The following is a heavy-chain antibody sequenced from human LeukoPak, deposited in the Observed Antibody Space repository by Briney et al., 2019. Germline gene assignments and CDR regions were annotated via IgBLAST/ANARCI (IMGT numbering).Heavy chain of an antibody. J-gene: IGHJ4*02. V-gene: IGHV3-53*01. Sequence: GGSLRLSCAASGFTVSSNYMNWVRQAPGKGLEWVSIIYSGGNIYYADSVKGRFTISRDNSKNTLYLQMNSLRAEDTAVYYCAKPDDSSGYYYVFDYWGQGTLVTVSS. CDR3: AKPDDSSGYYYVFDY. D-gene: IGHD3-22*01. CDR2: IYSGGNI. CDR1: GFTVSSNY.